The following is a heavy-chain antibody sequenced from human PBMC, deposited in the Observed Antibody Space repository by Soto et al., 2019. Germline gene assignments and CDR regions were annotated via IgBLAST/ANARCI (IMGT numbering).Heavy chain of an antibody. CDR3: ARDRSGGSCYYDY. D-gene: IGHD2-15*01. V-gene: IGHV4-31*03. CDR1: GGSISSGDYY. CDR2: MYNSGST. J-gene: IGHJ4*02. Sequence: QVQLQESGPGLVKTSQTLSLTCTVSGGSISSGDYYWNWIRQHPGKGLEWIGYMYNSGSTYYNTSLKSRVTISVDTSKNQFSLKLSSVTAADTSVYYCARDRSGGSCYYDYWGQGTLVTVSS.